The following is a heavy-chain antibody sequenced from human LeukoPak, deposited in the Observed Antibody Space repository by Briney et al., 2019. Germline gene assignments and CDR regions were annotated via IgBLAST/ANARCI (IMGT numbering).Heavy chain of an antibody. V-gene: IGHV1-46*01. CDR1: GYTFTSYY. J-gene: IGHJ6*03. D-gene: IGHD6-13*01. Sequence: ASVKVSCKASGYTFTSYYMHWVRQAPGQGLEWMGIINPSGGSTSYAQKFQGRVTMTEDTSTDTAYMELSSLRSEDTAVYYCATEGAAAGTSNYYYYYMDVWGKGTTVTVSS. CDR2: INPSGGST. CDR3: ATEGAAAGTSNYYYYYMDV.